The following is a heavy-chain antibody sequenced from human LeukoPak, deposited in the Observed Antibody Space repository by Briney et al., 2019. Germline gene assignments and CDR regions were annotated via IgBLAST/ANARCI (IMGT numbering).Heavy chain of an antibody. J-gene: IGHJ5*02. CDR3: ARGRYCSSTSCHEMRLNWFDP. D-gene: IGHD2-2*01. CDR1: GFTFSVYA. Sequence: GESLRLSCSASGFTFSVYAMHWLRQAPGKGLEWVAVISYDGNNKYYAHSVKGRFTISRDNSQNTLYLQMNSLRAEDTAVYYCARGRYCSSTSCHEMRLNWFDPWGQGTLVTVSS. V-gene: IGHV3-30-3*01. CDR2: ISYDGNNK.